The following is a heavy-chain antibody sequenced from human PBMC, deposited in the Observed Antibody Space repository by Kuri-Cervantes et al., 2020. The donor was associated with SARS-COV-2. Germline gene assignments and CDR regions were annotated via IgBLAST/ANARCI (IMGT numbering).Heavy chain of an antibody. CDR1: GFTFSSYS. V-gene: IGHV3-30*18. Sequence: GGSLRLSCAASGFTFSSYSMNWVRQAPGKGLEWVAFISYDGTNQYYADSVRGRFTISRDNSKNKLYLQVNSLRAEDTAVYYCAKDRVGVLDSWGQGTQVTVSS. D-gene: IGHD2-21*01. CDR3: AKDRVGVLDS. J-gene: IGHJ4*02. CDR2: ISYDGTNQ.